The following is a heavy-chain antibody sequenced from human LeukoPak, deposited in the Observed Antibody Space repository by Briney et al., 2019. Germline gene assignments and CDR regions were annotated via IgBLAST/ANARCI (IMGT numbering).Heavy chain of an antibody. CDR3: ARSSRGGVDY. V-gene: IGHV4-34*01. Sequence: PSETLSLTCAVYGGSFSGYYWSWIRQPPGKGLEWIGEINHSGSTNYNPSLKSRVTISVDTSKNQFSLKLSSVAAADTAVYYCARSSRGGVDYWGQGTLVSVSS. J-gene: IGHJ4*02. CDR2: INHSGST. D-gene: IGHD3-16*01. CDR1: GGSFSGYY.